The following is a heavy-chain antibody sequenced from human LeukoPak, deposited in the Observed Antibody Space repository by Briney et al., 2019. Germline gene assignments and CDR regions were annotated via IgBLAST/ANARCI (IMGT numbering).Heavy chain of an antibody. V-gene: IGHV3-23*01. CDR1: GFTFSSYA. D-gene: IGHD6-19*01. CDR2: ISGGGGST. Sequence: GGSLRLSCAASGFTFSSYAMSWVRQAPGKGLEWVSGISGGGGSTYYADSVKGRFTISRDNSKNTLYLQMNSLRAEDTAVYYCARHDNGRGWYNYFDYWGQGTLVTVSS. CDR3: ARHDNGRGWYNYFDY. J-gene: IGHJ4*02.